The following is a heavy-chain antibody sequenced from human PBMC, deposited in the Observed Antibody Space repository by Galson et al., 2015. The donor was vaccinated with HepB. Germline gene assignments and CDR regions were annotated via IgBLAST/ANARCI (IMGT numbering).Heavy chain of an antibody. J-gene: IGHJ6*03. Sequence: SVKVSCKASGFSLDRFTLQWVRQARGQRPEWIGWIVVDSGATNYAQKFQERVTISRDVSTRTIYMEMRSLRSEDTAVYYCAAGGQLLQDGTQYFYNYYMDVWGQGTTVTVSS. CDR2: IVVDSGAT. V-gene: IGHV1-58*01. CDR1: GFSLDRFT. CDR3: AAGGQLLQDGTQYFYNYYMDV. D-gene: IGHD2-2*01.